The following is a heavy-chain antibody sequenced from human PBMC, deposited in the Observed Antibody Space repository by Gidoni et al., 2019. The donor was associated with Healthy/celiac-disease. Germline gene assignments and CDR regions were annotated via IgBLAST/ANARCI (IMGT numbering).Heavy chain of an antibody. Sequence: QVQLLQSGAEVKKPGASVKVSCKASGYTFTGYYMHWVRQAPGQGLEWMGWINPNSGGTNYAQKFQGRVTMTRDTSISTAYMELSRLRSDDTAVYYCARPEGGATIATKPFDYWGQGTLVTVSS. V-gene: IGHV1-2*02. CDR1: GYTFTGYY. CDR3: ARPEGGATIATKPFDY. D-gene: IGHD1-26*01. CDR2: INPNSGGT. J-gene: IGHJ4*02.